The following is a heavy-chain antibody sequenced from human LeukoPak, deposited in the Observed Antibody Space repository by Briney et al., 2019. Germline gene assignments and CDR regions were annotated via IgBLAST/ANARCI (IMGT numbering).Heavy chain of an antibody. CDR3: ARVDSNYGPSRHVDY. CDR2: IIPILGIA. D-gene: IGHD4-4*01. V-gene: IGHV1-69*10. Sequence: VKVSCKASGGTFSSYAISWVRQAPGQGLEWMGRIIPILGIANYAQKFQGRVTITADKSTSTAYMELSSLRSEDTAVYYCARVDSNYGPSRHVDYWGQGTLVTVSS. CDR1: GGTFSSYA. J-gene: IGHJ4*02.